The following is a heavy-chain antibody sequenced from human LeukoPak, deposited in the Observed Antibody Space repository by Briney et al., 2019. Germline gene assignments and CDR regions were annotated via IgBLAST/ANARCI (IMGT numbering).Heavy chain of an antibody. Sequence: GASVKVSCKAAGYTFTGYYMHWVRQAPGQGLEWMGWINPNSGGTNYAQKFQGRVTMTRDTPISTAYMELSRLRSDDTAVYYCARDGMFYYGSGSYSDHYYYMDVWGKGTTVTISS. CDR1: GYTFTGYY. D-gene: IGHD3-10*01. V-gene: IGHV1-2*02. J-gene: IGHJ6*03. CDR2: INPNSGGT. CDR3: ARDGMFYYGSGSYSDHYYYMDV.